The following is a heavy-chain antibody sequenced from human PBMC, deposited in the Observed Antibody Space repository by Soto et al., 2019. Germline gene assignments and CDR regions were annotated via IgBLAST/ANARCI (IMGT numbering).Heavy chain of an antibody. CDR3: AHRLAATGLFDY. CDR1: GFSLSTSGVG. V-gene: IGHV2-5*02. D-gene: IGHD6-13*01. CDR2: IYWDDDK. Sequence: QITLKESGPTLVKPTQTLTLTCTFSGFSLSTSGVGVGWIRQPPGKALEWLALIYWDDDKRYSPSLKSRLTNTKDPSKTQVVLTMTNLDPVDTATYYCAHRLAATGLFDYWGQGTLVTVSS. J-gene: IGHJ4*02.